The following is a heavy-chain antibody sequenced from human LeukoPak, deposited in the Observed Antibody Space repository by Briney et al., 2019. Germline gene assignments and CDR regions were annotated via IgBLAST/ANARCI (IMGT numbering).Heavy chain of an antibody. J-gene: IGHJ6*02. Sequence: GGSLRLSWAAAGFTFSSYGMRWVRQAPGKGLGWVAFIRYDGSNKYYADSVKGLFTISRDNSNNTLCMQMNSLRDDNTAVYYCATYTGETHWYGMDVWGQGTPVTVSS. D-gene: IGHD7-27*01. CDR2: IRYDGSNK. CDR3: ATYTGETHWYGMDV. V-gene: IGHV3-30*02. CDR1: GFTFSSYG.